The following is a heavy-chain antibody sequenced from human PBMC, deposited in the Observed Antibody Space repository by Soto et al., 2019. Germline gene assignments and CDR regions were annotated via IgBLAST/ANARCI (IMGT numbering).Heavy chain of an antibody. CDR2: MNPNSGNT. D-gene: IGHD3-10*01. Sequence: GASVKVSCKASGYTFTSYDINWVRQATGQGLEWMGWMNPNSGNTGYAQKFRGRVTMTRNTSISTAYMELSSLRSEDTAVYYCARGGALWFGEFYYYYGMDVWGQGTTVTVSS. V-gene: IGHV1-8*01. CDR3: ARGGALWFGEFYYYYGMDV. CDR1: GYTFTSYD. J-gene: IGHJ6*02.